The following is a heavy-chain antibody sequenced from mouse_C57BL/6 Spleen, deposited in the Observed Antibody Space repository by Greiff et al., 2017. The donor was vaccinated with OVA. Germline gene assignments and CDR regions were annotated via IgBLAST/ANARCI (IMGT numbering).Heavy chain of an antibody. V-gene: IGHV5-12*01. CDR2: ISNGGGST. CDR1: GFTFSDYY. J-gene: IGHJ2*01. Sequence: DVMLVESGGGLVQPGGSLKLSCAASGFTFSDYYMYWVRQTPEKRLEWVAYISNGGGSTYYPDTVKGRFTISRDNAKNTLYLQMSRLKSEDTAMYYCARRDGSGGYFDYWGQGTTLTVSS. D-gene: IGHD1-1*01. CDR3: ARRDGSGGYFDY.